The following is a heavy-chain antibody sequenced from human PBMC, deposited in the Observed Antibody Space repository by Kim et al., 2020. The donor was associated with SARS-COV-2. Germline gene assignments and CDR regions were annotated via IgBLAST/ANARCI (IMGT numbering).Heavy chain of an antibody. Sequence: VDARGGRFTISRDNAKNSLSLQMDSLRGEDTAVYYCARDYGRSFDLWGQGTLVTVSS. CDR3: ARDYGRSFDL. V-gene: IGHV3-7*01. D-gene: IGHD3-10*01. J-gene: IGHJ4*02.